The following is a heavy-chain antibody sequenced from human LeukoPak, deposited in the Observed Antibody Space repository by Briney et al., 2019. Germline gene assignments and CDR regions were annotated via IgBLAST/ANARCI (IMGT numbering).Heavy chain of an antibody. CDR2: INHSGST. D-gene: IGHD3-16*02. Sequence: KPSESLSLTCAVYGGSFSGYYWGWLRQPPRKGVEWGGEINHSGSTNYNPSLKSRVTISVDTSKNQFYLKLSSVTAADTAVYYCARTPISPIYDYVWGSYRSSLFDYWGQGTLVTVSS. V-gene: IGHV4-34*01. J-gene: IGHJ4*02. CDR3: ARTPISPIYDYVWGSYRSSLFDY. CDR1: GGSFSGYY.